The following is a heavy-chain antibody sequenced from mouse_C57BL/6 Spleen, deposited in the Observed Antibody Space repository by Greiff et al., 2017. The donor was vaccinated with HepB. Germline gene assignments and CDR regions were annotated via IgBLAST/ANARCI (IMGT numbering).Heavy chain of an antibody. Sequence: QVQLQQPGAELVKPGASVKLSCKASGYTFTSYWMHWVKQRPGQGLEWIGMIHPNSGSTNYNEKFKSKATLTVDKSSSTAYMQLSSLTSEDSAVYYCARCVAYYSKDWYFDVWGTGTTVTVSS. CDR1: GYTFTSYW. J-gene: IGHJ1*03. V-gene: IGHV1-64*01. CDR3: ARCVAYYSKDWYFDV. CDR2: IHPNSGST. D-gene: IGHD2-5*01.